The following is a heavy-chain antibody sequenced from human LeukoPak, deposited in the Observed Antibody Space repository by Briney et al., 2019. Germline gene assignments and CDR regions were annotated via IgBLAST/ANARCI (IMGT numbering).Heavy chain of an antibody. CDR3: ARGRPWFDP. CDR1: GGSFSGYY. V-gene: IGHV4-34*01. Sequence: SQTLSLTCAVYGGSFSGYYWSWIRQPPGKGLEWIGEINHSGSTNYNPSLKSRVTISVDTSKNQFSLKLSSVTAADTAVYYCARGRPWFDPWGQGTLVTVSS. J-gene: IGHJ5*02. CDR2: INHSGST.